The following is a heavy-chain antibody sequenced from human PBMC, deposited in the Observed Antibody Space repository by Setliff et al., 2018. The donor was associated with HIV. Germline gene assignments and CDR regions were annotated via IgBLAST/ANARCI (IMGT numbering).Heavy chain of an antibody. V-gene: IGHV1-46*01. Sequence: ASVKVSCKASGYIFSTYYIHWVRQAPGHGLEWMGIINPSSTSTDYAQKLQGRVTMTTDTSTSTAYMELRSLRSDDTAVYYCAAIAAAALRGTFDIWGQGTMVTVSS. D-gene: IGHD6-13*01. J-gene: IGHJ3*02. CDR2: INPSSTST. CDR1: GYIFSTYY. CDR3: AAIAAAALRGTFDI.